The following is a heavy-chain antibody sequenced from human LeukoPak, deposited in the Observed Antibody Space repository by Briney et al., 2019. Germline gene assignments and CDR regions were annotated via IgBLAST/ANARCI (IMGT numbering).Heavy chain of an antibody. Sequence: GGSLRLSCAASGFTFSSYSMNWVRQAPGKGLEWVSSISSSSSYIYYADSVKGRFTISRDNAKNTLYLQMNSLRAEDTAVYYCSRGFWGWEVDYWGQGTLVTVSS. J-gene: IGHJ4*02. CDR1: GFTFSSYS. CDR3: SRGFWGWEVDY. V-gene: IGHV3-21*01. D-gene: IGHD3-16*01. CDR2: ISSSSSYI.